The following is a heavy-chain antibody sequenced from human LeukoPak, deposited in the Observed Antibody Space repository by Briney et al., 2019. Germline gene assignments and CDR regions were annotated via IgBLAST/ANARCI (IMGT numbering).Heavy chain of an antibody. J-gene: IGHJ4*02. V-gene: IGHV3-23*01. CDR1: GFTLSDYA. CDR3: TKGPQVGSGYHPDY. Sequence: GGSLRLSSAASGFTLSDYAMSWVRQAPGKGLEWVSGISGSGGTIYYAGSVKGRFTISRDNSKNTMYLQMNSLRDDDTALYYCTKGPQVGSGYHPDYWGQGTLVTVSS. CDR2: ISGSGGTI. D-gene: IGHD3-22*01.